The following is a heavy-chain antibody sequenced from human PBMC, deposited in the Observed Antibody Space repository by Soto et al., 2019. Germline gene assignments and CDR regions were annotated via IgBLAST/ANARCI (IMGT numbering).Heavy chain of an antibody. CDR1: LCTLGRYS. V-gene: IGHV3-49*03. Sequence: SKRLSCAPSLCTLGRYSITRFRQELRKGLEWVGFIRSKAYGGTTEYAASVKGRFTISRDDSKSIAYLQMNSLKTEDTAVYYCTRDWFKSGPRAAFEIWGQGARVTV. CDR2: IRSKAYGGTT. J-gene: IGHJ3*02. CDR3: TRDWFKSGPRAAFEI. D-gene: IGHD3-3*01.